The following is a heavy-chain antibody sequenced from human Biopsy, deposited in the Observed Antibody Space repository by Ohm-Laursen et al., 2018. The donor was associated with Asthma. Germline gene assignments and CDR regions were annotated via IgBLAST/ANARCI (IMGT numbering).Heavy chain of an antibody. D-gene: IGHD3-9*01. CDR2: INAGDGNT. CDR3: ARTYYDFLTGQVNDAFAL. V-gene: IGHV1-3*01. Sequence: GSSVKVSCQASGYTFIPFAIHWARQAPGQRLEWMGWINAGDGNTKYSQKFQGRVTITRDTSASTAYMDLRSLRSEDTAMYYCARTYYDFLTGQVNDAFALWGQGTMVTVSS. CDR1: GYTFIPFA. J-gene: IGHJ3*01.